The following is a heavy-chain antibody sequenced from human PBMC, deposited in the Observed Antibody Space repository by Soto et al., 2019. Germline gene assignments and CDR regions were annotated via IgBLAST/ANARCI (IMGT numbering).Heavy chain of an antibody. CDR1: GFTFSDYY. CDR2: ISSSGSTI. V-gene: IGHV3-11*01. Sequence: VGSLRLSCAASGFTFSDYYMSWIRQAPGKGLEWVSYISSSGSTIYYADSVKGRFTISRDNAKNSLYLQMNSLRAEDTAVYYCARGGYSGYDENWFDPWGQGTLVTVSS. CDR3: ARGGYSGYDENWFDP. J-gene: IGHJ5*02. D-gene: IGHD5-12*01.